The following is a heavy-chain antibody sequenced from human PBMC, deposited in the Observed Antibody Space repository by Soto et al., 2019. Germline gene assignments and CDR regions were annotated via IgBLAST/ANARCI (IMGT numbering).Heavy chain of an antibody. CDR3: AREMVALDHYGMDV. CDR2: IIPIFGTA. D-gene: IGHD2-8*01. J-gene: IGHJ6*02. V-gene: IGHV1-69*13. CDR1: GGTFSSYA. Sequence: ASVKVSCKASGGTFSSYAISWVRQAPGQGLEWMGGIIPIFGTANYAQKFQGRVTITADESTSTAYMELSSLRSEDTAVYYCAREMVALDHYGMDVWGQGTTVTVSS.